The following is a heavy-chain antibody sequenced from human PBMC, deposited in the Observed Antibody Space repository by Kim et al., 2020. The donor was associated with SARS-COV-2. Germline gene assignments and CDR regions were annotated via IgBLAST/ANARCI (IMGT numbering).Heavy chain of an antibody. Sequence: NYNPSLKSRVTISVDKSKNQFSLKLSSVTAADTAVYYCARDPYGYGMDVWGQGTTVTVSS. J-gene: IGHJ6*02. V-gene: IGHV4-4*02. D-gene: IGHD3-10*01. CDR3: ARDPYGYGMDV.